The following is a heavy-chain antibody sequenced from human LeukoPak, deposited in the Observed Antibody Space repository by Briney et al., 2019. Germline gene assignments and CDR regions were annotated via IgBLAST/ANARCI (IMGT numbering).Heavy chain of an antibody. J-gene: IGHJ4*02. CDR1: GFSFSSNG. CDR3: ARVGGYSGYENFDY. D-gene: IGHD5-12*01. Sequence: GGSLRLSCAASGFSFSSNGMSWVRQAPGKGLEWVANIKQDGSEKYYVDSVKGRFTISRDNAKNSLYLQMNSLRAEDTAVYYCARVGGYSGYENFDYWGQGTLVTVSS. CDR2: IKQDGSEK. V-gene: IGHV3-7*01.